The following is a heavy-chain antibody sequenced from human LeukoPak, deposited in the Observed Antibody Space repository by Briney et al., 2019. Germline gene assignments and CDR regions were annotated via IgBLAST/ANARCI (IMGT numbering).Heavy chain of an antibody. CDR1: GFTFSSYA. CDR3: ARVYNLGYCSSGSCYSYGMDV. Sequence: GGSLRLSCAASGFTFSSYAMSWVRQAPGKGLEWVSAISGSGGSTYYADSVKGRFTISRDNSKNTLYLQMNSLRAEDTAVYYCARVYNLGYCSSGSCYSYGMDVWGQGTTVTVSS. CDR2: ISGSGGST. V-gene: IGHV3-23*01. J-gene: IGHJ6*02. D-gene: IGHD2-15*01.